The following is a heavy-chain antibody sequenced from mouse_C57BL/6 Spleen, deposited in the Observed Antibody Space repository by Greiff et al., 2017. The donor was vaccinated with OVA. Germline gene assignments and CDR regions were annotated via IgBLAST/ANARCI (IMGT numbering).Heavy chain of an antibody. D-gene: IGHD4-1*01. Sequence: EVMLVESEGGLVQPGSSMKLSCTASGFTFSDYYMAWVRQVPEKGLEWVANINYDGSSTYYLDSLKSRFIISRDNAKNILYLQMSSLKSEDTATYYCAREQLTGYFDYWGQGTTLTVSS. V-gene: IGHV5-16*01. CDR2: INYDGSST. CDR1: GFTFSDYY. J-gene: IGHJ2*01. CDR3: AREQLTGYFDY.